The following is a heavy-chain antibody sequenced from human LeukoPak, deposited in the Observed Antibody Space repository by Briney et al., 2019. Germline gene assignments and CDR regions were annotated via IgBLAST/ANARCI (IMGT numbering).Heavy chain of an antibody. CDR2: ISGSGGST. Sequence: GGSLRLSCAASEFTFSSYAMSWVRQAPGKGLEWVSAISGSGGSTYYADSVKGRFTISRDNSKNTLYLQMNSLRAEDTAVYYCAKDRLLWFGELLSPFDYWGQGTLVTVSS. CDR1: EFTFSSYA. V-gene: IGHV3-23*01. D-gene: IGHD3-10*01. J-gene: IGHJ4*02. CDR3: AKDRLLWFGELLSPFDY.